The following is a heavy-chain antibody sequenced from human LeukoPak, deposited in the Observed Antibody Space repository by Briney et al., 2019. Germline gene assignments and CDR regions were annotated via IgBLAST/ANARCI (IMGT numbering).Heavy chain of an antibody. J-gene: IGHJ4*02. CDR2: ISSSSSTI. CDR1: GFTFSSYS. Sequence: GGSLRLSCAAPGFTFSSYSMNWVRQAPGKGLEWVSYISSSSSTIYYADSVKGRFTISRDNAKNSLYLQMNSLRAEDTAVYYCARDYQPGYYGSGSYYRQAFDYWGQGTLVTVSS. CDR3: ARDYQPGYYGSGSYYRQAFDY. D-gene: IGHD3-10*01. V-gene: IGHV3-48*01.